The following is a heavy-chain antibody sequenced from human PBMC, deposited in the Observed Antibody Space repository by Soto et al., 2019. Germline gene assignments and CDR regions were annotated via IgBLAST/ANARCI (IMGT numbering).Heavy chain of an antibody. CDR2: TYYRSKWYN. V-gene: IGHV6-1*01. Sequence: TLSLTCAISGDSVSTNSATWDWTRQSPSRGLEWLGRTYYRSKWYNDYAVSVKGRITINPDTSNNQLSLQLNSVTPDDTAVYYCTSLMANRWLNSWGQGPLVTVSS. CDR3: TSLMANRWLNS. D-gene: IGHD2-8*01. J-gene: IGHJ5*01. CDR1: GDSVSTNSAT.